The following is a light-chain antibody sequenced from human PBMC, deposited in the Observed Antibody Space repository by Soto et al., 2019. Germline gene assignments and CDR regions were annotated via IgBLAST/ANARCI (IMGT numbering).Light chain of an antibody. CDR3: QQYNSYSPT. V-gene: IGKV1-5*01. Sequence: DIQMTQSPSTLSVSVGDRVTITCRASQSIRSWLAWYQQKPGRAPKLLIYDASSLESGVPSGFSGSGSGTEFSLTISSLQPDDFATYYCQQYNSYSPTFGQGTKVDIK. J-gene: IGKJ1*01. CDR2: DAS. CDR1: QSIRSW.